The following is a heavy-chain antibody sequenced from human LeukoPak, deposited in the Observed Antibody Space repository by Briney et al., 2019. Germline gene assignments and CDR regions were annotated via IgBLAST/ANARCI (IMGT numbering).Heavy chain of an antibody. CDR2: INPNSGDT. D-gene: IGHD3-16*01. CDR1: GYTFTGYY. CDR3: APSNAYYFDY. J-gene: IGHJ4*02. Sequence: GASVRVSCKASGYTFTGYYMYWVRQAPGQGLEWMGWINPNSGDTKHAQKFQGRVTMTRDTSITTAYMELRRLRSDDTAVYYCAPSNAYYFDYWGQGTLVTVPS. V-gene: IGHV1-2*02.